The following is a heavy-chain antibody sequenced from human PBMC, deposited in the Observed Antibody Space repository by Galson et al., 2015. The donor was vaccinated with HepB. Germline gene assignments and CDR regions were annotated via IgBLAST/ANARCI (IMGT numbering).Heavy chain of an antibody. Sequence: SLRLSCAASGFTVSSNYMNWVRQTPGKGLEWVSVIYGGAYTYYADSVKGRVTTPTEDSKNTLYLQMNSLRAEDTAVYYCAQLGTGYWGQGTLVIVSS. CDR3: AQLGTGY. J-gene: IGHJ4*02. V-gene: IGHV3-53*01. D-gene: IGHD7-27*01. CDR2: IYGGAYT. CDR1: GFTVSSNY.